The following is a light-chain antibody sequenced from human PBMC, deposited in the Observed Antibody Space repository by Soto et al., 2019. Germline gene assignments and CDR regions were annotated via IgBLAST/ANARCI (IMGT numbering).Light chain of an antibody. J-gene: IGKJ4*01. CDR3: QKYNSAPLT. CDR1: QGIAPY. CDR2: ATS. Sequence: DVQMTQSPSSLSAFVGDRVTITCRASQGIAPYLAWFQQKPGTVPKLLIYATSTLQSGVPSRFSGSGSGTDFTITINSLQPEDVGTYYCQKYNSAPLTFGGGTKVEIK. V-gene: IGKV1-27*01.